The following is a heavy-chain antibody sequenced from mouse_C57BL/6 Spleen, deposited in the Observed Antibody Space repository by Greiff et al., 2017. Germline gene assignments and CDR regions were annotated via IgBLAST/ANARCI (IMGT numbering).Heavy chain of an antibody. J-gene: IGHJ4*01. CDR3: ARYRVGYAMDY. Sequence: QVQLQQPGAELVKPGASVKLSCKASGYTFTSYWMQWVKQRPGQGLEWIGEIDPSDSYTNYNQKFKGKATLTVDTSSSTAYMQRSSLTSEDSAVYYCARYRVGYAMDYWGQGTSVTVSS. V-gene: IGHV1-50*01. CDR2: IDPSDSYT. CDR1: GYTFTSYW.